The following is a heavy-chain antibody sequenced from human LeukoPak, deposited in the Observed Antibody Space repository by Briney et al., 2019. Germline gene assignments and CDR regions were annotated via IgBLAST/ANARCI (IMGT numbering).Heavy chain of an antibody. D-gene: IGHD1-26*01. Sequence: ASVKVSCKASGYTFTTYYMHWVRQAPGQGLEWMGIINPSGGSTTYAQNFQGRVTMTRDTSTSTAYMELSSLRSEDTAVYYCARDTGLLLSLSPAKRNEYYFDYWGQGTLVTVSS. V-gene: IGHV1-46*01. J-gene: IGHJ4*02. CDR2: INPSGGST. CDR3: ARDTGLLLSLSPAKRNEYYFDY. CDR1: GYTFTTYY.